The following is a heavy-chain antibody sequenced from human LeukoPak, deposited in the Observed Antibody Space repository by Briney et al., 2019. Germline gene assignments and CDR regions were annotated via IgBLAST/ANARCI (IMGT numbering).Heavy chain of an antibody. CDR3: AKGGLTRYCSSTSCYRVDY. Sequence: GGSLRLSCAASGFTFSSYAMSWVRQAPGKGLEWVSAISGSGGSTYYADSVKGRFTISRDNSKNTLYLQMNSLRAEDTAVYYCAKGGLTRYCSSTSCYRVDYWGQRTLVTVSS. CDR2: ISGSGGST. CDR1: GFTFSSYA. D-gene: IGHD2-2*02. J-gene: IGHJ4*02. V-gene: IGHV3-23*01.